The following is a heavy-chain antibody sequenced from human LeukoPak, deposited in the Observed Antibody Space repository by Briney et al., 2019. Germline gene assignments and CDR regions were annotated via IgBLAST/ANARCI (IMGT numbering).Heavy chain of an antibody. Sequence: KPSETLSLTCAVSGGSISSYYWSWVRQPPGKGLEWIWYIYHTGSTNYNPSLTSRITISVDTSKSQFSLKLSSVTAADTAVYYCARGRGSSCWYFPYWGQGTLVTVSS. CDR1: GGSISSYY. CDR2: IYHTGST. V-gene: IGHV4-59*01. D-gene: IGHD6-19*01. CDR3: ARGRGSSCWYFPY. J-gene: IGHJ4*02.